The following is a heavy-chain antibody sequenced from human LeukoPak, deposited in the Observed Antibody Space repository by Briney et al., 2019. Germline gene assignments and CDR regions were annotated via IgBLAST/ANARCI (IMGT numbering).Heavy chain of an antibody. J-gene: IGHJ4*02. CDR1: GFTFSSYT. V-gene: IGHV3-21*01. CDR3: AREGYYGDYIDY. Sequence: GGSRDLSCAASGFTFSSYTRNWFGQAPGKGLEGVSSISSSSSYIYYADSVKGRFTISRDNAKNSLYLQMNSLRAEDTAVYYCAREGYYGDYIDYWGQGTLVTVSS. CDR2: ISSSSSYI. D-gene: IGHD4-17*01.